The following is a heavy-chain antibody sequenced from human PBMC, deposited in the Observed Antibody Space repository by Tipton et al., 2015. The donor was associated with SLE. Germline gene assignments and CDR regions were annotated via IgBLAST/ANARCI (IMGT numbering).Heavy chain of an antibody. CDR1: GYTFTSYD. J-gene: IGHJ4*02. CDR2: MNPNSGNT. D-gene: IGHD3-10*01. V-gene: IGHV1-8*01. Sequence: QSGPEVKKPGASVKASCKASGYTFTSYDINWVRQATGQGLEWMGWMNPNSGNTGYAQKFQGRVTMTRNTSISTAYMELSSLRSEDTAVYYCARGYYGSGSSDYWGQGTLVTVSS. CDR3: ARGYYGSGSSDY.